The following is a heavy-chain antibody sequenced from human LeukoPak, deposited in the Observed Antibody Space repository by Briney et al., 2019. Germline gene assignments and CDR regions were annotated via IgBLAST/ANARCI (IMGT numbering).Heavy chain of an antibody. V-gene: IGHV4-31*03. J-gene: IGHJ4*02. CDR1: GGSISSGGYY. CDR3: ARSHDYGDYVFDY. Sequence: SETLSLTCTVSGGSISSGGYYWSWIRQHPGKGLEWIGYIYYSGSTYYNPSLKSRVTISVDTSKNQFSLKLSSVTAADAAVYYCARSHDYGDYVFDYWGQGTLVTVSS. D-gene: IGHD4-17*01. CDR2: IYYSGST.